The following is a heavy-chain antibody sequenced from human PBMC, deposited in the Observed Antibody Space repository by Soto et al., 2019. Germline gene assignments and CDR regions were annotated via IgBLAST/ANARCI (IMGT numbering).Heavy chain of an antibody. Sequence: QVQLVQSGAEVKKPGASVKVSCKTSGYTFTGHYIHWVRQAPQQGPEWVGEIGPESGATNYAQKLQGRVTMTTDTSTSTAYMELRSLRSDDTAVYYCARVLEYSSSWYHDYWGQGTLVTVSS. J-gene: IGHJ4*02. D-gene: IGHD6-13*01. V-gene: IGHV1-18*04. CDR2: IGPESGAT. CDR1: GYTFTGHY. CDR3: ARVLEYSSSWYHDY.